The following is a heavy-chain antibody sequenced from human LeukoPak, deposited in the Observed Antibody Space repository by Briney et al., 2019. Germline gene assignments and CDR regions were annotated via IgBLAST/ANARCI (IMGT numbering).Heavy chain of an antibody. V-gene: IGHV3-7*01. CDR1: DFTFSNYW. J-gene: IGHJ4*02. D-gene: IGHD3-16*01. Sequence: GGSLRLSCVASDFTFSNYWMSWVRQAPGKGLEWVGNLKQDGSEIYYLDSVKGRFTISRDNTKNSLYLQMNSLRAEDTAVYYCARGRGMITFGGVVDYWGQGTLVTVSS. CDR2: LKQDGSEI. CDR3: ARGRGMITFGGVVDY.